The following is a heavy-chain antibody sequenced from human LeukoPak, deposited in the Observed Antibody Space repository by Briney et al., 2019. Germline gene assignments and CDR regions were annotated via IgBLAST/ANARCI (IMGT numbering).Heavy chain of an antibody. CDR2: IYYSGST. CDR1: GGSISSGDYY. J-gene: IGHJ3*02. V-gene: IGHV4-30-4*01. Sequence: PSQTLSLTCTVSGGSISSGDYYWGWIRQPPGKGLEWIGYIYYSGSTYYNPSLKSRVTISVDTSKNQFSLKLSSVTAADTAVYYCARVPKARFGELSDSKGAFDIWGQGTMVTVSS. D-gene: IGHD3-10*01. CDR3: ARVPKARFGELSDSKGAFDI.